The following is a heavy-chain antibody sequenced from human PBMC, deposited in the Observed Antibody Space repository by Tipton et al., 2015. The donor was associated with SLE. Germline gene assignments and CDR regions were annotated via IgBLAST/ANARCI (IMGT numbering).Heavy chain of an antibody. Sequence: TLSLTCVVSDYSISSTYYWGWIRQPPGKGLEWIGNIYHTGTTYYIPSLKGRVTISIDTSKNNFSLKMTAVTAADTAVYYCARLSTDYADRSGYGYFGHWGQGTLVTVSS. V-gene: IGHV4-38-2*01. D-gene: IGHD3-22*01. CDR2: IYHTGTT. CDR3: ARLSTDYADRSGYGYFGH. J-gene: IGHJ4*02. CDR1: DYSISSTYY.